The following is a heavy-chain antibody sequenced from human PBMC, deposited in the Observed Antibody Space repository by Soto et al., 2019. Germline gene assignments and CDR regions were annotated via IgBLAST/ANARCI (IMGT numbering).Heavy chain of an antibody. J-gene: IGHJ6*02. CDR2: IYYSGYT. CDR1: GGSISSSSYY. V-gene: IGHV4-39*01. CDR3: ARHNGTLYVGNYYDIDV. D-gene: IGHD3-16*01. Sequence: SDTLSLSCTVSGGSISSSSYYWGWIRQPPGKGLEWIGSIYYSGYTYYNPSLKSRVTISVDTSKNQFSLKLSSVTAADTAVYYWARHNGTLYVGNYYDIDVWGQGTTVT.